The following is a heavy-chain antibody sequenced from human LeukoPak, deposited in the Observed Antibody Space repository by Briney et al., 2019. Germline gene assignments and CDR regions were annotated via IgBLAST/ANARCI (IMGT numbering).Heavy chain of an antibody. CDR2: ISAYNGNT. CDR1: GYTFTSYG. CDR3: ARDIEDYYGSGSYYQYYYYMDV. V-gene: IGHV1-18*01. Sequence: ASVKVSCKASGYTFTSYGISWVRQAPGQGLEWMGWISAYNGNTNYAQKLQGRVTMTTDTSTSTAYMELRSLRSDDTAVYYCARDIEDYYGSGSYYQYYYYMDVWGKGTTVTVSS. J-gene: IGHJ6*03. D-gene: IGHD3-10*01.